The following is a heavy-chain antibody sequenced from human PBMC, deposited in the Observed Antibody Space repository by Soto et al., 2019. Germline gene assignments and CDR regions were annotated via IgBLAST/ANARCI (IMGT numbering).Heavy chain of an antibody. J-gene: IGHJ4*02. V-gene: IGHV1-18*01. D-gene: IGHD6-13*01. Sequence: QVQLVQSGAEVKKPGASVKVSCKASGYTFTSHGISWVRQAPGQGLDWMGWISACNANTNYSQKLQGRVTRTTDTSTSTAYMELRSLRSDDTAVYYCARDLAAGNCDYWGQGTLVTVSS. CDR2: ISACNANT. CDR1: GYTFTSHG. CDR3: ARDLAAGNCDY.